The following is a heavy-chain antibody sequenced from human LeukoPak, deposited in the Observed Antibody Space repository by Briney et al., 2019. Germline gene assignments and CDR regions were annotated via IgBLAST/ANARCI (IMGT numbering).Heavy chain of an antibody. CDR1: GGSISSGGYY. V-gene: IGHV4-31*03. Sequence: SETLSLTCTVSGGSISSGGYYWSWIRQHPGKGLEWIGYIYYSRSTYYNPSLKSRVTISVDTSKNQFSLKLSSVTAADTAVYYCARVGGDFWSGYSNWFDPWGQGTLVTVSS. J-gene: IGHJ5*02. CDR2: IYYSRST. D-gene: IGHD3-3*01. CDR3: ARVGGDFWSGYSNWFDP.